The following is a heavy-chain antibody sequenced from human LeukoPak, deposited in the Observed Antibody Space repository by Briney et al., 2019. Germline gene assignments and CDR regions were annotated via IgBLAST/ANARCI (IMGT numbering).Heavy chain of an antibody. J-gene: IGHJ6*03. CDR1: GGYIGSYY. D-gene: IGHD4-17*01. CDR2: IYTSENT. V-gene: IGHV4-4*07. Sequence: NPSETLSLTCTVSGGYIGSYYWSWIRQPAGKGLEWIGRIYTSENTDYNPSLKSRVTMSVDMSTSQFSLRLTSVTAADTAVYYCAREGDYGDYSKSFYYMDVWGKGTTVTVSS. CDR3: AREGDYGDYSKSFYYMDV.